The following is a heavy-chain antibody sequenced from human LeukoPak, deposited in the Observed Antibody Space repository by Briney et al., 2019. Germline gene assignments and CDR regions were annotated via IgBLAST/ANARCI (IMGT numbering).Heavy chain of an antibody. CDR3: ARRLEVVISHDAFDI. J-gene: IGHJ3*02. D-gene: IGHD3-22*01. V-gene: IGHV4-4*07. Sequence: SETLSLTRTVSGGSISSYYWSWIRQPAGKGLEWIGRIYTSGSTNYNPSLQSRVTISLDTSNNQFSLKLSSVTAADTAVYYCARRLEVVISHDAFDIWGQGTMVTVSS. CDR1: GGSISSYY. CDR2: IYTSGST.